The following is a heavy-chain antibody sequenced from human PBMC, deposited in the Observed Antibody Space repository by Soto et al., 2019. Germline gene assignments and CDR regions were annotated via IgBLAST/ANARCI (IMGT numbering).Heavy chain of an antibody. CDR3: AREGDDRHFFFDS. J-gene: IGHJ4*02. Sequence: QLQESGPGLVKPSETLSLTCNVSGRSMISYYWSWIRQPAGKGLEWIGRIYTGGNTNYNPSLKSRVTMSVDTSKSQFSLSLTSVTAVDTAVYYCAREGDDRHFFFDSWGQGTLVTVSS. CDR2: IYTGGNT. CDR1: GRSMISYY. V-gene: IGHV4-4*07. D-gene: IGHD3-3*02.